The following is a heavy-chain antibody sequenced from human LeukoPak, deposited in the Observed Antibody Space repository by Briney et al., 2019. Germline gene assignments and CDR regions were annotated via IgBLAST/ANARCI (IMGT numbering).Heavy chain of an antibody. CDR1: GGSISSYY. Sequence: PSETLSLTCTVSGGSISSYYWSWIRQPPGKGLEWIGYIYYSGSTNYNPSLKSRVTISVDTSKNQFSLKLSSVTAADTAVYYCARLGWYCSGGSCYSWSADYWGQGTLVTVSS. CDR3: ARLGWYCSGGSCYSWSADY. J-gene: IGHJ4*02. D-gene: IGHD2-15*01. V-gene: IGHV4-59*08. CDR2: IYYSGST.